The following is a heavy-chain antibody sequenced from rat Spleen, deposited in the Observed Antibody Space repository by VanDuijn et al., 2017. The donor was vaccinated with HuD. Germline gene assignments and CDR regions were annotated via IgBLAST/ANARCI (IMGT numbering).Heavy chain of an antibody. CDR1: GFTFSNYD. Sequence: EVQLVESGGGLVQPGRSLKLSCAASGFTFSNYDMAWVRQAPTKGLEWVASISPSGGSTYYRDSVKGRFTVSRDNAKSTLYLQMDSLRSEDTATYYCARHSLFSYVMDAWGQGASVTVSS. J-gene: IGHJ4*01. D-gene: IGHD2-6*01. CDR3: ARHSLFSYVMDA. V-gene: IGHV5-25*01. CDR2: ISPSGGST.